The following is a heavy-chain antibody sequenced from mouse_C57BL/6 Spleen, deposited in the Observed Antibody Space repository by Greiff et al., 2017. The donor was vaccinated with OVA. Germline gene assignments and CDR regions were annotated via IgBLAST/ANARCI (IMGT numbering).Heavy chain of an antibody. V-gene: IGHV1-81*01. J-gene: IGHJ4*01. CDR3: ALYYGNYDAMDY. Sequence: QVQLQQSGAELARPGASVKLSCKASGYTFTSYGISWVKQRTGQGLEWIGEIYPRSGTTYSNEKFKGKATLTADKSSSTAYMELRSLTSEDSAVYFCALYYGNYDAMDYWGQGTSVTVSS. D-gene: IGHD2-1*01. CDR1: GYTFTSYG. CDR2: IYPRSGTT.